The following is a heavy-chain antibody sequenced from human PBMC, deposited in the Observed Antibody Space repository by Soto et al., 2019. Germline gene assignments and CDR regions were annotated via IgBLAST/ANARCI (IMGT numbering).Heavy chain of an antibody. V-gene: IGHV3-23*01. CDR2: ISGSGGST. J-gene: IGHJ4*02. CDR1: GFTFSSYA. CDR3: AKVSAPWEPLWYFDY. Sequence: GGSLRLCCAASGFTFSSYAMSWVRQAPGKGLEWVSAISGSGGSTYYADSVKGRFTISRDNSKNTLYLQMNSLRAEDTAVYYCAKVSAPWEPLWYFDYWGQGTLVTVSS. D-gene: IGHD1-26*01.